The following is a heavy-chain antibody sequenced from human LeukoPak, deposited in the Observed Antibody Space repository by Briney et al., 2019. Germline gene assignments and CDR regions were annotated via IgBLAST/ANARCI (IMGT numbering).Heavy chain of an antibody. J-gene: IGHJ5*02. V-gene: IGHV1-2*06. D-gene: IGHD6-13*01. Sequence: ASVKVSCKASGYTFTGYYIHWVRQAPGQGLEWMGRINPNSGGTNYAQKFQGRVTMTRDTSISTAYMELSRLRSDDTAVYYCARNLPEYSSSWNSWFDPWGQGTLVTVSS. CDR2: INPNSGGT. CDR3: ARNLPEYSSSWNSWFDP. CDR1: GYTFTGYY.